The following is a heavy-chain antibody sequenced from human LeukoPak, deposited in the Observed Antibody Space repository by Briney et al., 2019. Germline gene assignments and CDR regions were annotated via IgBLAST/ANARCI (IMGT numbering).Heavy chain of an antibody. Sequence: HTGGSLRLSCAASGFTFSSYAMSWVRQAPGKGLEWVSAISGSGGSTYYADSVKGRFTISRDNAKNTLYLQMNSLRPEDTAVYYCARARDFDFWGQGTLVTVSS. V-gene: IGHV3-23*01. J-gene: IGHJ4*02. CDR2: ISGSGGST. CDR1: GFTFSSYA. CDR3: ARARDFDF.